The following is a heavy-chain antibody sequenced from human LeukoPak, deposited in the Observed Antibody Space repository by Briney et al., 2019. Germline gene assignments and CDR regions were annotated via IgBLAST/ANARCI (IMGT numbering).Heavy chain of an antibody. Sequence: GASVKVSFKASGGTFSSYAISWVRQAPGQGLEWMGGIIPIFGTANYAQKFQGRVTITADESTSTAYMELSSLRSEDTAVYYCAREGYSSGLKDGYWGQGTLVTVSS. V-gene: IGHV1-69*13. CDR2: IIPIFGTA. D-gene: IGHD6-19*01. CDR1: GGTFSSYA. J-gene: IGHJ4*02. CDR3: AREGYSSGLKDGY.